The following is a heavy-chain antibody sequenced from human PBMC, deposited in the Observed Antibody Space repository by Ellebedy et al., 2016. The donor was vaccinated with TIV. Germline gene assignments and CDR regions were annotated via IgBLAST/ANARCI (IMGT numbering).Heavy chain of an antibody. V-gene: IGHV3-21*04. CDR2: ISSSSSYI. CDR3: ARDVGDY. Sequence: GESLKISCAASGFTFSSYSMNWVRQAPGKGLEWVSSISSSSSYIYYADSVKGRFTIARDNAKNSLYLQMNSLRTEDTAVYYCARDVGDYWGQGTLVTVSS. J-gene: IGHJ4*02. CDR1: GFTFSSYS.